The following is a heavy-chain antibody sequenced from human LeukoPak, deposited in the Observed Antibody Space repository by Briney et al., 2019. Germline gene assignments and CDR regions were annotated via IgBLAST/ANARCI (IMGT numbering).Heavy chain of an antibody. J-gene: IGHJ6*02. V-gene: IGHV1-8*01. CDR3: ARGIRVRGVIRYYGMDV. CDR2: MNPNSGNT. CDR1: GYTFTSYE. D-gene: IGHD3-10*01. Sequence: ASVKVSCKASGYTFTSYEINWVRQATGQGLEWMGWMNPNSGNTGYAQKFQGRVTMTRNTSISTAYMELSSLRSEDTAVYYCARGIRVRGVIRYYGMDVWGQGTTVTVSS.